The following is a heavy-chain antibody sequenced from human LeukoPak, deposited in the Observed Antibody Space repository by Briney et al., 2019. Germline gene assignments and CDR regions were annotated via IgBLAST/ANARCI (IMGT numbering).Heavy chain of an antibody. V-gene: IGHV3-43*02. D-gene: IGHD2-15*01. CDR2: ISGDGGST. J-gene: IGHJ6*02. Sequence: GGSLRLSCAASGFTFDDYAMHWVRQAPGKGLEWVSLISGDGGSTYYADSVKGRFTISRDNSKNSLYLQMNSLRTEDTALYYCAKDYRYCRGGSCYYYYYGMDVWGQGTTVTVSS. CDR3: AKDYRYCRGGSCYYYYYGMDV. CDR1: GFTFDDYA.